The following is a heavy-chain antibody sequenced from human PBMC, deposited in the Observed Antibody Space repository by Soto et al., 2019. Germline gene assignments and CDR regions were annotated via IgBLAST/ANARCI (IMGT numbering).Heavy chain of an antibody. D-gene: IGHD3-10*01. Sequence: GGSLRLSCAASGFTFSNAWMSWVRQAPGKGLEWVGRIKSKTDGGTTDYAAPVKGRFTISRDDSKNTLYLQMNSLKTEDTAVYYCTTATELRFGELLSYFDYWGQGTLVTVSS. CDR1: GFTFSNAW. J-gene: IGHJ4*02. CDR2: IKSKTDGGTT. V-gene: IGHV3-15*01. CDR3: TTATELRFGELLSYFDY.